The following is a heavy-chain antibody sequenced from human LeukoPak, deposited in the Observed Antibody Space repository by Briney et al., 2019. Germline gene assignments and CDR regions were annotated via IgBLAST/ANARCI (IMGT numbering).Heavy chain of an antibody. CDR1: GGSISSYY. CDR2: IYYSGST. CDR3: ARGQSSYFDY. V-gene: IGHV4-59*01. Sequence: PSETLSLTCTVSGGSISSYYWSWLRQPPGKGLEWIGYIYYSGSTNYNPSLKSRVTISVDTSKNQFSLELSSVTAADTAVYYCARGQSSYFDYWGQGTLVTVSS. J-gene: IGHJ4*02.